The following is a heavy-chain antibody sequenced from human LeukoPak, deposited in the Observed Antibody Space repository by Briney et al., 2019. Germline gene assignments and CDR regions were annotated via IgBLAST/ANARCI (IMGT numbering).Heavy chain of an antibody. V-gene: IGHV4-59*08. Sequence: SETLSLTCTVSGGSISSYYWSWIRQPPGKGLEWIGYIYYSGSTNYNPSLKSRVAISVDTSKSQFSLKLSSVTAADTAVYYCARQGLFFGVVIPSGDAFDIWGQGTMVTVSS. CDR2: IYYSGST. D-gene: IGHD3-3*01. CDR3: ARQGLFFGVVIPSGDAFDI. CDR1: GGSISSYY. J-gene: IGHJ3*02.